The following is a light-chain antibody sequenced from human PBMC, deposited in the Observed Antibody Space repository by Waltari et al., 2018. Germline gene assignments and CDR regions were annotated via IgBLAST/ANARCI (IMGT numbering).Light chain of an antibody. Sequence: EIVLTQSPGTLSLSPGARATLPCRASQSVSRSLAWYQKKPGQAPRLLIYGAYTRATGIADRFRGGGSGTDVSLTISRLEPEDFAVYYCQHYVSLPATFGQGTKVEIK. J-gene: IGKJ1*01. CDR2: GAY. V-gene: IGKV3-20*01. CDR3: QHYVSLPAT. CDR1: QSVSRS.